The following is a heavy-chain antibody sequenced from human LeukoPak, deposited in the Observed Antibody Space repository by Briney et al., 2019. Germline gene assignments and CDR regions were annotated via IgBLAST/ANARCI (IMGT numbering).Heavy chain of an antibody. CDR1: GFTVSSNY. Sequence: GGSLRLSCAASGFTVSSNYMSWVRQAPGKGLAWVSGLTASGNTAFYADSVKGRFTISRDNSKNTLYLQMNNLRAEDTAVYYCAKVIRSSGWYVDYWGQGTLVTVSS. CDR2: LTASGNTA. V-gene: IGHV3-23*01. CDR3: AKVIRSSGWYVDY. J-gene: IGHJ4*02. D-gene: IGHD6-19*01.